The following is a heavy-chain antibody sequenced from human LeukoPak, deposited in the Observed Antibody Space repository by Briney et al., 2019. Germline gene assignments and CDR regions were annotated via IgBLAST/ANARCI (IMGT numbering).Heavy chain of an antibody. CDR2: IYSGDTT. V-gene: IGHV3-66*01. CDR1: GFIVSNNH. CDR3: ARERPGSRVLDY. Sequence: GGSLRLSCAASGFIVSNNHINWIRQAPGKGLEWVSIIYSGDTTYYSDSVKGRFILSSDNSKNMLYLQMNSLRVEDTAVYYCARERPGSRVLDYWGQGTVVTVSA. J-gene: IGHJ4*02. D-gene: IGHD3-10*01.